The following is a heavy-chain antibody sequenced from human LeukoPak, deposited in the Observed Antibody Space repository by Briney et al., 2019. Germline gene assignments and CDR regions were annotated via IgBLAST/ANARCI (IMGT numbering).Heavy chain of an antibody. CDR3: AREDSGFVPYYFDY. Sequence: PGRSLRLSCAASGFTFDDYAMHWVRQAPGKGLEWVSGISWNSGSIGYADSVKGRFTISRDNAKNSLYLQMNSLRAEDTAVYYCAREDSGFVPYYFDYWGQGTLVTVSS. V-gene: IGHV3-9*01. CDR1: GFTFDDYA. J-gene: IGHJ4*02. D-gene: IGHD3-22*01. CDR2: ISWNSGSI.